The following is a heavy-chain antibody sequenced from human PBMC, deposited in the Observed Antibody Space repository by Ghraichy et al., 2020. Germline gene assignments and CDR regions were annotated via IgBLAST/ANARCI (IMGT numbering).Heavy chain of an antibody. V-gene: IGHV3-23*01. CDR3: AKADYSSGRWCAMDV. CDR2: ISGSGDST. J-gene: IGHJ6*02. CDR1: GFTFSNYA. D-gene: IGHD3-22*01. Sequence: SCAASGFTFSNYAMRWVRQAPGKGLEWVSRISGSGDSTYYTDSVKGRFTISRDNSKNTLYLQMNSLRAEDTAVYYCAKADYSSGRWCAMDVWGQGATVTVSS.